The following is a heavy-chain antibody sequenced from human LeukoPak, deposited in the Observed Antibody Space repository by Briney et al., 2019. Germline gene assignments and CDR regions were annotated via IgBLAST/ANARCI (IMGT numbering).Heavy chain of an antibody. CDR1: GFTFSNYG. D-gene: IGHD3-10*01. CDR2: TDTSGNYI. V-gene: IGHV3-21*01. CDR3: ARGRSITLLRGVAMSDGFDI. J-gene: IGHJ3*02. Sequence: KPGGSLRLSCTASGFTFSNYGMNWVRQAPGKGLEWVSFTDTSGNYIYYGDSVKGRFTISRDNAKNLVFLQINSLRAEDTAVYYCARGRSITLLRGVAMSDGFDIWGQGAMVAVSS.